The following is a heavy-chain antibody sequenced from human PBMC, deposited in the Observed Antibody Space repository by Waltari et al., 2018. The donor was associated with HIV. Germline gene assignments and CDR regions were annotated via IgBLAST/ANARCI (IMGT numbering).Heavy chain of an antibody. V-gene: IGHV3-15*01. J-gene: IGHJ4*02. CDR2: IKSGAEGGTT. CDR3: TTLWYSYDSTDY. D-gene: IGHD3-22*01. CDR1: GIIFRNAW. Sequence: EVQLVESGGGLVKPGGYLRLSCAASGIIFRNAWMRWVRPAPGKGLEWVGRIKSGAEGGTTDYAAAVKGRFTISRDDSKHTLYLQMDSLKTEDTAVYYCTTLWYSYDSTDYWGQGTLVTVSS.